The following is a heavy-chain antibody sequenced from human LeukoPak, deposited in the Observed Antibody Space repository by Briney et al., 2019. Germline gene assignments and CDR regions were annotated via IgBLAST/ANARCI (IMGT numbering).Heavy chain of an antibody. CDR3: ARVRSDTRGWYEFDY. J-gene: IGHJ4*02. Sequence: GGSLRLSCAASGFTASSNYMSWVRQVSGEGLEFVSFISTSGTTDYADSVKGRFTISSDNSKNTLYLQMNSLRAEDTAVYYCARVRSDTRGWYEFDYWGQGTLVTVSS. V-gene: IGHV3-53*01. CDR2: ISTSGTT. D-gene: IGHD6-19*01. CDR1: GFTASSNY.